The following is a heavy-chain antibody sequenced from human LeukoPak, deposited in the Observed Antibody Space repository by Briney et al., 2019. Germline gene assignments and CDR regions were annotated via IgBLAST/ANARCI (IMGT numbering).Heavy chain of an antibody. CDR2: IYYSGST. CDR1: GGSISSYY. Sequence: SETLSLTCTVSGGSISSYYWSWIRQPPGKGLEWIGYIYYSGSTNYNPSLKSRVTISVDTSKNQFSLKLSSVTAADTAVYYCAREPVQLWLRSSSWYFDLWGRGTLVTVSS. D-gene: IGHD5-18*01. CDR3: AREPVQLWLRSSSWYFDL. V-gene: IGHV4-59*01. J-gene: IGHJ2*01.